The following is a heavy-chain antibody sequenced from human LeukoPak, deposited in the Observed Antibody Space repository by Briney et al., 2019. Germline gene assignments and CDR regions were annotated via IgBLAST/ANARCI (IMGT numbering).Heavy chain of an antibody. V-gene: IGHV3-30*02. D-gene: IGHD6-6*01. Sequence: GGSLRLSCAASGFTFSSYGMHWVRQAPGRGLEWVTFIQYDGTNTYYADSVKGRFTISSDNSKNTLYLQMNSLRAEDTAVYYCAKDDTYSSLGYWGQGTLVTVSS. CDR1: GFTFSSYG. CDR3: AKDDTYSSLGY. CDR2: IQYDGTNT. J-gene: IGHJ4*02.